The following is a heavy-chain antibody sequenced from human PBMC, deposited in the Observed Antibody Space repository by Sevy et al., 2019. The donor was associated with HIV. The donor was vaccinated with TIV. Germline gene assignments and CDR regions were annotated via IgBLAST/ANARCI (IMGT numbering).Heavy chain of an antibody. CDR3: AKGGVVVVAARYYYYGMDV. V-gene: IGHV3-23*01. CDR1: GFTFSSYA. Sequence: GGSLRLSCAASGFTFSSYAMSWVRQAPGKGLEWVSAISGSGGSTYYADSVKGRFTISRDNSKNTLYLQMNSLGAEDTAVYYCAKGGVVVVAARYYYYGMDVWGQGTTVTVSS. D-gene: IGHD2-15*01. CDR2: ISGSGGST. J-gene: IGHJ6*02.